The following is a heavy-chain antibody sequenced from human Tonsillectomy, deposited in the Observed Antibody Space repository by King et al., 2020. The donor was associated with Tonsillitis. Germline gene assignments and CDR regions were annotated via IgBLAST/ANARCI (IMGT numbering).Heavy chain of an antibody. V-gene: IGHV3-33*01. CDR1: GFTFSSYG. CDR3: ARDDTYYDSSDPAFDY. CDR2: IWYDGSNK. Sequence: VQLVESGGGVVQPGRSLRLSCAASGFTFSSYGMHWVRQAPGKGLEWVAVIWYDGSNKYYADSVKGRFTISRDNSKNTLYLQMNSLRAEDTAVYYCARDDTYYDSSDPAFDYWGQGTLVTVSS. D-gene: IGHD3-22*01. J-gene: IGHJ4*02.